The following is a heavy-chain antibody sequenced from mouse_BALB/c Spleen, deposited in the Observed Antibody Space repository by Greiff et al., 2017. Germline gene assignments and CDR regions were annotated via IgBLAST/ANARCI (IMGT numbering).Heavy chain of an antibody. CDR1: GFTFSSYT. CDR3: TRDLYDYEFYAMDY. J-gene: IGHJ4*01. D-gene: IGHD2-4*01. V-gene: IGHV5-6-4*01. Sequence: EVKLVESGGGLVKPGGSLKLSCAASGFTFSSYTMSWVRQTPEKRLEWVATISSGGSYTYYPDSVKGRFTISRDNAKNTLYLQMSSLKSEDTAMYYCTRDLYDYEFYAMDYWGQGTSVTVSS. CDR2: ISSGGSYT.